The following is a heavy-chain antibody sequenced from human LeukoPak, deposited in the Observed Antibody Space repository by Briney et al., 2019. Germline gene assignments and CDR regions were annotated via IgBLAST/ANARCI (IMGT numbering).Heavy chain of an antibody. Sequence: SVKVSCKASGGTFSSYAISWVRQAPGQGLEWMGGIIPIFGTANYAQKFQGRVTITTDESTSTAYMELSSLRSEDTAVYYCARDLGIAAAGRDWYFDLWGRGTLVTVSS. CDR1: GGTFSSYA. V-gene: IGHV1-69*05. CDR2: IIPIFGTA. J-gene: IGHJ2*01. D-gene: IGHD6-13*01. CDR3: ARDLGIAAAGRDWYFDL.